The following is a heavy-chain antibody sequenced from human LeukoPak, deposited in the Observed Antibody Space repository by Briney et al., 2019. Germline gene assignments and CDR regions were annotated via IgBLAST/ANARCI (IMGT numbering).Heavy chain of an antibody. J-gene: IGHJ3*02. CDR3: ARVGWTGYSRAFDI. CDR2: ISSSSSTI. D-gene: IGHD3/OR15-3a*01. CDR1: GFTFSSYS. V-gene: IGHV3-48*01. Sequence: GGSLRLSCAASGFTFSSYSMNWVRQAPGKGLEWVSYISSSSSTIYYADSVKGRFTISRDNAKNSLYLQMNSLRAEDTAVYYCARVGWTGYSRAFDIWGQGTMVTVSS.